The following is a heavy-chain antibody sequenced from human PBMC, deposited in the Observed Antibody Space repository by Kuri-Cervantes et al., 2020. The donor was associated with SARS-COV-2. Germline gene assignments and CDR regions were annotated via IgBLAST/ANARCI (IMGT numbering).Heavy chain of an antibody. Sequence: LRLSCTVSGGSISSYYWSRIRQPPGKGLEWIGYIYYSGSTNYNPSLKSRVTISVDTSKNQFSLKLSSVTAADTAVYYCAREGYCSGGSCFDYWGQGTLVTVSS. J-gene: IGHJ4*02. CDR3: AREGYCSGGSCFDY. V-gene: IGHV4-59*01. CDR2: IYYSGST. D-gene: IGHD2-15*01. CDR1: GGSISSYY.